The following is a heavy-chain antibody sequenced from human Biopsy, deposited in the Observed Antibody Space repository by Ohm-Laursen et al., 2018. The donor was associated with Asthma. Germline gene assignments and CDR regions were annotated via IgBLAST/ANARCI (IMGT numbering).Heavy chain of an antibody. V-gene: IGHV1-18*01. J-gene: IGHJ6*02. CDR3: ARAVDYSHYYGIDV. Sequence: ASVKVSCKPSGYTFNSAGITWVRQAPGQGLEWMGWISVYNGNTKVAQKLQDRVTMITDTSTGTAYMELRSLRSDDTAVYFRARAVDYSHYYGIDVWGQGTTVTVS. D-gene: IGHD3-10*01. CDR1: GYTFNSAG. CDR2: ISVYNGNT.